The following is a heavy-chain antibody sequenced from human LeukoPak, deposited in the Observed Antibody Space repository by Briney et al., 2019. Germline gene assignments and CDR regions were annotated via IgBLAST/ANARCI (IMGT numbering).Heavy chain of an antibody. Sequence: ALRLSCAASRFTFDDYAMHWVRQGPGKGLEGVSGFSWNSGSIVYADSVKGRFTISRANAKNTLYLPMNSLRDEDTAFYYCAKVNTMIVVVAPFDYWGQGTLVTVSS. CDR2: FSWNSGSI. D-gene: IGHD3-22*01. V-gene: IGHV3-9*01. CDR1: RFTFDDYA. CDR3: AKVNTMIVVVAPFDY. J-gene: IGHJ4*02.